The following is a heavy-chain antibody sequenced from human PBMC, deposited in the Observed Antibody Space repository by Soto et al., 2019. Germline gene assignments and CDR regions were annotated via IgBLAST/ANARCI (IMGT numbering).Heavy chain of an antibody. V-gene: IGHV3-49*05. CDR1: GFTFGDYA. CDR2: IRSKAYGGTT. Sequence: KPGGSLRLSCTASGFTFGDYAMSWFRQAPGKGLEWVGFIRSKAYGGTTEYAASVKGRFTISRDDSKSIAYLQMNSLKTEDTAVYYCLKGYSGYDSRYWGQGTLVTVSS. D-gene: IGHD5-12*01. J-gene: IGHJ4*02. CDR3: LKGYSGYDSRY.